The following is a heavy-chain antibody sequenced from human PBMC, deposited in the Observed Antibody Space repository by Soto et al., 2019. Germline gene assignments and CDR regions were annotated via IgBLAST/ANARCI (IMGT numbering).Heavy chain of an antibody. CDR3: ARHFTDTDDYYGDYGAFSNHWFDP. D-gene: IGHD4-17*01. Sequence: SGTPSLTCTVFGGSVSSGIYYLSLIRQPPGKGLEWIGYIYYSGSTNYNPSLKSRVTISVDTSKNQFSLKLSSVTAADTAVYYCARHFTDTDDYYGDYGAFSNHWFDPWGQGTLVTVSS. CDR1: GGSVSSGIYY. CDR2: IYYSGST. V-gene: IGHV4-61*01. J-gene: IGHJ5*02.